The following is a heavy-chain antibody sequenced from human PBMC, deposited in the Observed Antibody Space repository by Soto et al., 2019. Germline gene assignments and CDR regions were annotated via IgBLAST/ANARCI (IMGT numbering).Heavy chain of an antibody. D-gene: IGHD3-3*01. Sequence: SETLSLTCTVSGGSISSYYWSWIRQPPGKGLEWIGYIYYSGSTNYNPSLKSRVTISVDTSKNQFSLKLSSVTAAGTAVYYCARRYYDFWSGLYYYYMDVWGKGTTVTVSS. CDR2: IYYSGST. J-gene: IGHJ6*03. V-gene: IGHV4-59*01. CDR3: ARRYYDFWSGLYYYYMDV. CDR1: GGSISSYY.